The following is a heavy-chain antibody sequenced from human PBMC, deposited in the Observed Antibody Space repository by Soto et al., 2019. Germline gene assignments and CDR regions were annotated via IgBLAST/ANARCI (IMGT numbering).Heavy chain of an antibody. V-gene: IGHV3-33*06. CDR2: IWYDGSLQ. J-gene: IGHJ6*02. Sequence: QVQMVESGGGVVQPGRSLRLSCAASGFSVENYGMRWVRQSPGRGLEWVAIIWYDGSLQYYAAAVKGRFTISRDNSKNTLYLEMNSLRAEDTAVYYCANLWGDGYNLGQDYNGMDVWGQGTTVIVSS. CDR3: ANLWGDGYNLGQDYNGMDV. D-gene: IGHD5-12*01. CDR1: GFSVENYG.